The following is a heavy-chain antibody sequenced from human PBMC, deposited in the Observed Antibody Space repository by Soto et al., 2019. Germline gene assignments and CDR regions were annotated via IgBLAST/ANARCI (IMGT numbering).Heavy chain of an antibody. D-gene: IGHD2-8*02. CDR1: GGSISSNNW. J-gene: IGHJ4*02. CDR2: IYHSGST. V-gene: IGHV4-4*02. Sequence: PSETLSLTCAVSGGSISSNNWWSWVRQPPGKGLEWIGEIYHSGSTKYHPSLQSRVTISVDKSKNQFSLKLSSVTAADTAVYYCARTGGANYWGQGTLVTVSS. CDR3: ARTGGANY.